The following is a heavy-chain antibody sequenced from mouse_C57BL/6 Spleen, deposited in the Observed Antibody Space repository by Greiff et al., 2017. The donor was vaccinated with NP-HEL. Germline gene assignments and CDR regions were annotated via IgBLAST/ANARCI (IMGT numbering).Heavy chain of an antibody. V-gene: IGHV1-26*01. CDR3: ASYSNHVGAMDY. J-gene: IGHJ4*01. Sequence: EVQLQQSGPELVKPGASVKISCKASGYTFTDYYMNWVKQSHGKSLEWIGDINPNNGGTSYNQKFKGKATLTVDKSSSTAYMELRSLTSEDSAVYYCASYSNHVGAMDYWGQGTSVTVSS. CDR2: INPNNGGT. D-gene: IGHD2-5*01. CDR1: GYTFTDYY.